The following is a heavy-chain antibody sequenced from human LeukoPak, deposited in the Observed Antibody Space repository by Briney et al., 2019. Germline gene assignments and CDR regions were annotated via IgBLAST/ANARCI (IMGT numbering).Heavy chain of an antibody. D-gene: IGHD1-26*01. V-gene: IGHV3-30*18. CDR1: GFTFSSHA. CDR2: TSYDETKR. J-gene: IGHJ4*02. Sequence: GMSRRLSCTASGFTFSSHAMHWVRQAPGKGLEWVAATSYDETKRYYADSVKGRFTISRDNSKNTLYLQLNSLRTEDTALYYCAKDFYRETGGIDYWGQGTLVTVSS. CDR3: AKDFYRETGGIDY.